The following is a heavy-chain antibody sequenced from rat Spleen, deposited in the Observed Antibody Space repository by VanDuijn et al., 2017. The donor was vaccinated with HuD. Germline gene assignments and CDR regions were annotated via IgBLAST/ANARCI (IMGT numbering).Heavy chain of an antibody. CDR2: INNAGST. D-gene: IGHD1-4*01. J-gene: IGHJ4*01. V-gene: IGHV3-3*01. Sequence: EVQLQESGPGLVKPSQSLSLTCSVTFYSIISSYRWNWIRKFPGNKLEWMGYINNAGSTTYNPSLKSRISITRDTSRNQFFLQVNSVIIDDTATYYCARQGGYNSYVMDAWGQGASVTVSS. CDR3: ARQGGYNSYVMDA. CDR1: FYSIISSYR.